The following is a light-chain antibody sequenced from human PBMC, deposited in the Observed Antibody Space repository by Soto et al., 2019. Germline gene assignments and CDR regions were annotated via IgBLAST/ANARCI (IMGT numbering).Light chain of an antibody. CDR3: QQYGSSPFT. V-gene: IGKV3-20*01. Sequence: EIVLTQSPGSLSLSPGERATLSCMTSQSVYSNYLAWYQQKPGQSPRLLIYGASSGAPGIPDRFSGSGSGTDFTLTIIRLDPEDFAVYYCQQYGSSPFTFGGGTKVEIK. CDR2: GAS. J-gene: IGKJ4*01. CDR1: QSVYSNY.